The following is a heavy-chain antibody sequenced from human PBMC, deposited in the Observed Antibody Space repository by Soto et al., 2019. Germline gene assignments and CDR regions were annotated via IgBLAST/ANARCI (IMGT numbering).Heavy chain of an antibody. D-gene: IGHD6-13*01. CDR3: AADPRIAAAGTVGFDP. V-gene: IGHV1-58*01. J-gene: IGHJ5*02. CDR2: NVGGSGTT. CDR1: GFTFTSSA. Sequence: QMQLVQSGPEVKKPGTSVKVSCKASGFTFTSSAVQWGRQARGQLLEWIGWNVGGSGTTNYAQKFQERVTITREKSIRPAYMELRSLRSEDTAVSYCAADPRIAAAGTVGFDPWGQGTLVTVSS.